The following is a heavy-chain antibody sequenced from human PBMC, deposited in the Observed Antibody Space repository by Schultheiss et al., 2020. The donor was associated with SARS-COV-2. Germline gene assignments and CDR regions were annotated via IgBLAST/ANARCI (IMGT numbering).Heavy chain of an antibody. J-gene: IGHJ5*02. CDR3: AKDGEQQLVRSCWFDP. CDR1: GFTFSSYA. D-gene: IGHD6-13*01. V-gene: IGHV3-23*03. Sequence: GGSLRLSCAASGFTFSSYAMHWVRQAPGKGLEWVSVIYSGGSTYYADSVKGRFTISRDNSKNTLYLQMNSLRAEDTAVYYCAKDGEQQLVRSCWFDPWGQGTLVTVSS. CDR2: IYSGGST.